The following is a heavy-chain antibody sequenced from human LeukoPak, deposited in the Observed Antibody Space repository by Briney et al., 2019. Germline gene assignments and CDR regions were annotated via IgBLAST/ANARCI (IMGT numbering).Heavy chain of an antibody. CDR2: INHSGST. D-gene: IGHD3-10*01. J-gene: IGHJ4*02. Sequence: NPSETLSLTCAVYGGSFSGYYWSWIRQPPGKGLEWIAEINHSGSTNYNPSLKSRVTISVDTSKNQFSLKLSSVTAADTAVYYCAAYRSGIHHPPNDYWGQGTLVTVYS. CDR3: AAYRSGIHHPPNDY. CDR1: GGSFSGYY. V-gene: IGHV4-34*01.